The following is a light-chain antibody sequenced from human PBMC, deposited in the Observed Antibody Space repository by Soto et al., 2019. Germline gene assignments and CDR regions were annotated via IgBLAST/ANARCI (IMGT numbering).Light chain of an antibody. CDR1: QTISSY. CDR3: QQSYIPPG. V-gene: IGKV1-39*01. CDR2: AAS. J-gene: IGKJ2*01. Sequence: DIQMTQSPPSLSASVGDRVTITCRASQTISSYLNWYQQKPGKAPKLLIYAASSLPSGVPSRFSGSGSETDFTLTISSLQPEDFATYYCQQSYIPPGFGQGTNLEIK.